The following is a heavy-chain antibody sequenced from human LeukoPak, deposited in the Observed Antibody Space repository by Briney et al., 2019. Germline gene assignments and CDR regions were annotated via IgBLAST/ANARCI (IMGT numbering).Heavy chain of an antibody. CDR2: VSYSGGT. CDR3: ARAPMAITTSAFPDAFDF. Sequence: SETLSLTCTVSGDSVSGHYWSWIRQTPGKGLEWIGYVSYSGGTNYNPSLKRRVSISLDTSKNQFSLKLSSPAAADPAVFYCARAPMAITTSAFPDAFDFWGQGTMVTVSS. J-gene: IGHJ3*01. D-gene: IGHD5-12*01. V-gene: IGHV4-59*02. CDR1: GDSVSGHY.